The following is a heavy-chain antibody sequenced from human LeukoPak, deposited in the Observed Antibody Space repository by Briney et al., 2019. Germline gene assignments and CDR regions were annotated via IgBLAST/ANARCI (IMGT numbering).Heavy chain of an antibody. CDR2: IYYSGST. CDR3: ARGGLDFWSGYYHYFDY. J-gene: IGHJ4*02. V-gene: IGHV4-59*08. Sequence: SETLSLTCTVSGGSISSYYWSWIRQPPGKGLEWIGYIYYSGSTNYNPSLKSRVTISVDTSKNQFSLKLSSVTAADTAVYYCARGGLDFWSGYYHYFDYWGQGTLVTVSS. D-gene: IGHD3-3*01. CDR1: GGSISSYY.